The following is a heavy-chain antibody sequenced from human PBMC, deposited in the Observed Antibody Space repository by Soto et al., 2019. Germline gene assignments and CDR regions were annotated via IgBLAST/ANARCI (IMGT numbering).Heavy chain of an antibody. V-gene: IGHV3-30*18. CDR3: AKGGNDFWSDYYYYMDV. Sequence: QVQLVESGGGVVQPGRSLRLSCAASGFTFSSYGMHWVRQAPGKGLEWVAVISYDGSNKYYADSVKGRFTISSDNSKNTLYLQMNSLRAEDTAVYYCAKGGNDFWSDYYYYMDVWGKGTTVTVSS. D-gene: IGHD3-3*01. CDR1: GFTFSSYG. CDR2: ISYDGSNK. J-gene: IGHJ6*03.